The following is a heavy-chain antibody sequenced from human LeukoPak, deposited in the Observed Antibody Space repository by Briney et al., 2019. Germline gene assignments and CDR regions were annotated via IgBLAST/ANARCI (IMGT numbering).Heavy chain of an antibody. CDR1: GGSISPYY. J-gene: IGHJ5*02. D-gene: IGHD3-10*01. Sequence: SETLSLTCTVSGGSISPYYWSWFRQPPGKGLEWIGYISYTGSTNYNPSLKSRVTISVDTSKNQFSLKLSSVTAADTAVYYCARRGRRNWFDPWGQGTLVTVSS. V-gene: IGHV4-59*12. CDR3: ARRGRRNWFDP. CDR2: ISYTGST.